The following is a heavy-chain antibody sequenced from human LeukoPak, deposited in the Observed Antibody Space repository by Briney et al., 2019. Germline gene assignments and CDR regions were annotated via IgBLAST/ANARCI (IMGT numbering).Heavy chain of an antibody. D-gene: IGHD2-2*01. Sequence: SVNVSCKASGGTFSSYAISWVRQAPGQGLEWMGRIIPILGIANYAQKFQGRVTITADKSTSTAYMELSSLRSEDTAVYYCASRVVVPAAPSAEYFQHWGQGTLVTVSS. CDR1: GGTFSSYA. V-gene: IGHV1-69*04. J-gene: IGHJ1*01. CDR2: IIPILGIA. CDR3: ASRVVVPAAPSAEYFQH.